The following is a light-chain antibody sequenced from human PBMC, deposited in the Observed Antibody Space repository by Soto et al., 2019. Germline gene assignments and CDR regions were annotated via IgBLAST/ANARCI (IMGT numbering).Light chain of an antibody. Sequence: EIVLTQSPGTLSLSPGERATLSCRASQSVSSSYLAWYQQKPGQAPRLLIYGASSRATGIPDRFSGSGSGTDCTLAISRLEAEDVAESFCQQYGISPPVTFGGGTNVQ. CDR3: QQYGISPPVT. CDR1: QSVSSSY. J-gene: IGKJ4*01. V-gene: IGKV3-20*01. CDR2: GAS.